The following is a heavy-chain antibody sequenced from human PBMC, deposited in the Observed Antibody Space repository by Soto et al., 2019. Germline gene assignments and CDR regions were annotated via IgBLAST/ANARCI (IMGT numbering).Heavy chain of an antibody. J-gene: IGHJ6*02. CDR3: APMGV. V-gene: IGHV3-23*01. CDR2: ISGSDNRT. CDR1: GFTFSSHA. Sequence: GGSLRLSCAASGFTFSSHAMSWVRQAPGKGLEWVSAISGSDNRTYYADSVKGRFTISRDNSKNTLYLQMSSLRADDTAVYYCAPMGVWGQGTTVTVSS.